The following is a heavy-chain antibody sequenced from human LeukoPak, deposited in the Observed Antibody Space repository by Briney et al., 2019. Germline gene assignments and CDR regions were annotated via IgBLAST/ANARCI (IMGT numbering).Heavy chain of an antibody. Sequence: GGSLRLSCAASGFIFNNYGLIWVRQAPGKGLEWVSANDGGGTTYADFVKGRFTISRDNSKNTLFLQMNSLRAEDTALYYCAKGSGGYFADLWGQGTLVTVSS. CDR2: NDGGGT. D-gene: IGHD2-21*02. J-gene: IGHJ5*02. CDR3: AKGSGGYFADL. V-gene: IGHV3-23*01. CDR1: GFIFNNYG.